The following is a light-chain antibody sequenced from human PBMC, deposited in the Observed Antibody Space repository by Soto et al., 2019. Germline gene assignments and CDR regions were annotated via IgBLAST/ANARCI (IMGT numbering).Light chain of an antibody. CDR3: MQALQTPRT. J-gene: IGKJ1*01. Sequence: DIVMTQSPLSLPVTPGEPASISCRSSQSLLHSNGYNYLDWYLQKPGQSPQLLIYLGSNRASGVPDRFSGSGSGTDFTLKISSVDAEDVGVYYCMQALQTPRTFGQGTKVEI. CDR2: LGS. CDR1: QSLLHSNGYNY. V-gene: IGKV2-28*01.